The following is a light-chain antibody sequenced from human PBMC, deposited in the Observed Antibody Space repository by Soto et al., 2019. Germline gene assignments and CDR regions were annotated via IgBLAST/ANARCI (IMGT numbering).Light chain of an antibody. J-gene: IGKJ4*02. CDR3: RPLLSYSWT. CDR1: QGISSY. CDR2: AAS. V-gene: IGKV1-9*01. Sequence: IQVTQSPSARASSVGDVVTIAGRASQGISSYLDWYQQKPGKAPKLLIYAASSLQSGVPSRFSGRGSGTELTIATSTLHPQDRATYQCRPLLSYSWTFGGGTKVDIK.